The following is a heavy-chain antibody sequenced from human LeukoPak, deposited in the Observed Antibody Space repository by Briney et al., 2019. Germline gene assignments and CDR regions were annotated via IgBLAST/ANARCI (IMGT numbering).Heavy chain of an antibody. CDR3: ARNGRDQWVASDY. D-gene: IGHD6-19*01. CDR1: GFTVSSNY. CDR2: IYSGGST. Sequence: GGSLRLSCAASGFTVSSNYMSWVRQAPGKGLEWVSVIYSGGSTYYADSVKGRFTISRDNSKNTLYLQMNSLRAEDTAVYYCARNGRDQWVASDYWGQGTLVTVSS. J-gene: IGHJ4*02. V-gene: IGHV3-53*01.